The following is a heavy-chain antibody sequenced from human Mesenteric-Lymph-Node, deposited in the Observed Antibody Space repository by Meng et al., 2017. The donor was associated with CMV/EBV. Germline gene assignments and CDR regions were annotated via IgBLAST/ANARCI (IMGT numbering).Heavy chain of an antibody. D-gene: IGHD2-2*01. J-gene: IGHJ4*02. CDR2: IYYGGST. Sequence: SETLSLTCTVSGVSISTTSYYWGWIRQPPGKGLEWIGSIYYGGSTYYNPSLKSRATISVDTSKNQFSLKLTSVTAADTAVYYCARNSPTRYCTSTSCYYFDYWGQGTLVTVSS. V-gene: IGHV4-39*07. CDR3: ARNSPTRYCTSTSCYYFDY. CDR1: GVSISTTSYY.